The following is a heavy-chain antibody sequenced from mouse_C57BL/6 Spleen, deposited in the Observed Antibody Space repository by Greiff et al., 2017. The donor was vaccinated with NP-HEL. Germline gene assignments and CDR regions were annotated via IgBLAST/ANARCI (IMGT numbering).Heavy chain of an antibody. CDR3: TTYYSKPLFDY. CDR2: IDPETGGT. CDR1: GYTFTDYE. V-gene: IGHV1-15*01. J-gene: IGHJ2*01. Sequence: QVQLQQSGAELVRPGASVTLSCKASGYTFTDYEMHWVKQTPVHGLEWIGAIDPETGGTAYNQKFKGKAILTADKSSTTAYMELRSLTSEDSAVYYCTTYYSKPLFDYWGQGTTLTVSS. D-gene: IGHD2-5*01.